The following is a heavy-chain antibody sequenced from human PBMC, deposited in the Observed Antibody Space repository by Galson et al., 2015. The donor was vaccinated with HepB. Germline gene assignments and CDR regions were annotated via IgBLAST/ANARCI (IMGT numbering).Heavy chain of an antibody. Sequence: SVKVSCKASGYTFTSYYMHWVRQAPGQGLEWMGIINPSGGSTSYAQKLQGRVTMTRDTSTSTVYMELSSLRSEDTAVYYCARETYYYDSSGYYRGAFDIWGQGTMVTVSS. V-gene: IGHV1-46*04. CDR3: ARETYYYDSSGYYRGAFDI. CDR2: INPSGGST. CDR1: GYTFTSYY. D-gene: IGHD3-22*01. J-gene: IGHJ3*02.